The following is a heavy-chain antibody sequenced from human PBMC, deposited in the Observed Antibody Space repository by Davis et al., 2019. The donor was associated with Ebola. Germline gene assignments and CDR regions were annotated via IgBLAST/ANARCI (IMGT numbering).Heavy chain of an antibody. CDR3: ARLSYYYDSSGYPLADY. J-gene: IGHJ4*02. D-gene: IGHD3-22*01. CDR2: ISAYNGNT. Sequence: AASVKVSCKASGYTFTSYDINWVRQATGQGLEWMGWISAYNGNTNYAQKLQGRVTMTTDTSTSTAYMELRSLRSDDTAVYYCARLSYYYDSSGYPLADYWGQGTLVTVSS. CDR1: GYTFTSYD. V-gene: IGHV1-18*01.